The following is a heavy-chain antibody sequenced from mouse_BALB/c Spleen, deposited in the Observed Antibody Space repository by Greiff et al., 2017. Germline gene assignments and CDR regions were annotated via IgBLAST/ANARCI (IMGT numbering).Heavy chain of an antibody. D-gene: IGHD4-1*01. CDR2: INPSTGYT. CDR1: GYTFTSYW. Sequence: QVHVKQSGAELAKPGASVKMSCKASGYTFTSYWMHWVKQRPGQGLEWIGYINPSTGYTEYNQKFKDKATLTADKSSSTAYMQLSSLTSEDSAVYYCARLGDYYAMDYWGQGTSVTVSS. J-gene: IGHJ4*01. V-gene: IGHV1-7*01. CDR3: ARLGDYYAMDY.